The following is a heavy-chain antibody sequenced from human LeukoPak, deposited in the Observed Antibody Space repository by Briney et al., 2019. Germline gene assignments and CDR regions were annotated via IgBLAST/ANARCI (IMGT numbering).Heavy chain of an antibody. V-gene: IGHV3-23*01. D-gene: IGHD2-2*01. CDR2: ISGRGASK. CDR3: AKGVVVAPDVTPFDY. CDR1: GFTFSSYG. J-gene: IGHJ4*02. Sequence: GGTLRLSCAGSGFTFSSYGMSWVRQAPGKGLEWVSGISGRGASKYYADSVKGRFTISRDNSKNTLYLQMNSLRAEDTAVYYCAKGVVVAPDVTPFDYWGQGTLVTVSS.